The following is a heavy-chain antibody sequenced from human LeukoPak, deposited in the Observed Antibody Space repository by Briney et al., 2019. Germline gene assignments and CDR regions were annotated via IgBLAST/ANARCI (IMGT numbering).Heavy chain of an antibody. CDR3: ARAYGFTIPGSPRRAXDI. V-gene: IGHV1-69*05. CDR2: IIPIFGTA. J-gene: IGHJ3*02. CDR1: GGTFSSYA. Sequence: GASVKVSCKASGGTFSSYAISWVRQAPGQGLEWMGGIIPIFGTANYAQKFQGRVTITTDESTSTAYMELSSLRSEDTAVYYCARAYGFTIPGSPRRAXDIXGQGTXVTVS. D-gene: IGHD3-16*01.